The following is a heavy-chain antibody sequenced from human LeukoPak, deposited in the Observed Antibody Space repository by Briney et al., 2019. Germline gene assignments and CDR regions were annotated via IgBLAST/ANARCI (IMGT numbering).Heavy chain of an antibody. Sequence: GGSLRLSCAASGFTFSSYWMSWVRQAPGKGLEWVANIKQDGSEKYYVDSVKGRFTISRDNAKNSLYLQMNSLRAEDTAVYYCARDPWALYYDSSGFDYWGQGTLVTVSS. J-gene: IGHJ4*02. V-gene: IGHV3-7*01. D-gene: IGHD3-22*01. CDR2: IKQDGSEK. CDR1: GFTFSSYW. CDR3: ARDPWALYYDSSGFDY.